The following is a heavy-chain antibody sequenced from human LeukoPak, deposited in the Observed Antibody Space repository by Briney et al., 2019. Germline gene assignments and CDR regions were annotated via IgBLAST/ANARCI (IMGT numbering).Heavy chain of an antibody. CDR1: GFAFNYAW. V-gene: IGHV3-15*01. Sequence: PGGSLRLSCAASGFAFNYAWVSWVRQAPGKGLEWIGRIKSKTDGGTTDYAAPVKGRFTISRDDSKNTLYLQMNSLKTEDTAVYYCTTMQWLDYYYYYMDVWGKGTTVTVSS. D-gene: IGHD6-19*01. CDR3: TTMQWLDYYYYYMDV. J-gene: IGHJ6*03. CDR2: IKSKTDGGTT.